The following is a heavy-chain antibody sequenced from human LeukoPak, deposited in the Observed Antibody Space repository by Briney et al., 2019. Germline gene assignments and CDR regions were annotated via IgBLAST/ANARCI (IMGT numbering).Heavy chain of an antibody. CDR3: AKDRVGTADY. CDR1: GFTLSSFG. J-gene: IGHJ4*02. V-gene: IGHV3-33*06. CDR2: MWYDGRNK. D-gene: IGHD4-23*01. Sequence: GRSLRLSCAASGFTLSSFGMVWVRQAPGKGLEWVTLMWYDGRNKYYADSVKGRFTISRDNSKNTLYLQMNSLRAEDTAVYYCAKDRVGTADYWGQGTLVTVSS.